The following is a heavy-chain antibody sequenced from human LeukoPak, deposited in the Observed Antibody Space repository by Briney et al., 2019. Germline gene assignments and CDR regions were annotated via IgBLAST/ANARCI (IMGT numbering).Heavy chain of an antibody. Sequence: PGGSLKLSCAASGFTFDDYGMSWVRQAPGKGLEWVSGINWNGGSTGYADSVKGRFTISRDNAKNSLYLQMNSLRAEDTALYYCARAPDTPTVTTPMDCYYYMDVWGKGTTVTVSS. CDR1: GFTFDDYG. CDR3: ARAPDTPTVTTPMDCYYYMDV. J-gene: IGHJ6*03. V-gene: IGHV3-20*04. D-gene: IGHD4-17*01. CDR2: INWNGGST.